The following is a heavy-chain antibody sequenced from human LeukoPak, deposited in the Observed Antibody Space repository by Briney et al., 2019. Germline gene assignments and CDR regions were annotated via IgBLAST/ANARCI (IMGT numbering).Heavy chain of an antibody. D-gene: IGHD3-22*01. CDR2: IHSSGTT. CDR3: AREHHFGSSGFDY. J-gene: IGHJ4*02. Sequence: SETLSLTCTVSGGSISNYFWSWIRQPPGKGLEWIGYIHSSGTTNYKPSLKSRVTISVDTSKKQFSLKLSSVTAADTAVYYCAREHHFGSSGFDYWGRGTLVTVSS. CDR1: GGSISNYF. V-gene: IGHV4-59*01.